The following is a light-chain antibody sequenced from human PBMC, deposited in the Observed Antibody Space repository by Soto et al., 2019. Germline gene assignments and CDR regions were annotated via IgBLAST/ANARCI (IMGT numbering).Light chain of an antibody. CDR2: DVS. CDR1: SSDVGGYNY. Sequence: QSALTQPASVSGSPGQSITISCTGTSSDVGGYNYVSWYQQHPGKAPKLMIYDVSNRPSGVSNRFSGSKSGTTASLTISGLQAEDEADYYCSSYRSSSTPVVFGGGTKVTVL. J-gene: IGLJ2*01. CDR3: SSYRSSSTPVV. V-gene: IGLV2-14*01.